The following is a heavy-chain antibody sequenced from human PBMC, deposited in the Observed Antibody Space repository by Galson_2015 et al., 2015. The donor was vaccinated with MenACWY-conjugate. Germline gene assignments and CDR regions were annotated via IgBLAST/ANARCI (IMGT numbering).Heavy chain of an antibody. CDR3: AKDAGDRSFDY. D-gene: IGHD7-27*01. V-gene: IGHV3-30*02. CDR1: GFTFSRND. J-gene: IGHJ4*02. CDR2: IRYDGSNK. Sequence: SLRLSCAASGFTFSRNDMHWVRQAPGKGLEWVAIIRYDGSNKWYADSVRGRFTISRDNSKNTLYLQMNSLRAEDTAVYYCAKDAGDRSFDYWGQGTLVSVSS.